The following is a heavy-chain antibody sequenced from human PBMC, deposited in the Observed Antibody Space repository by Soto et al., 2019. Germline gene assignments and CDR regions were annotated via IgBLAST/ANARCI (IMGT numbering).Heavy chain of an antibody. CDR1: GDSISSGGYY. CDR3: ARGSTVAAILFDY. CDR2: IYYSGST. V-gene: IGHV4-31*03. J-gene: IGHJ4*02. D-gene: IGHD2-15*01. Sequence: QVQLQESSPGLVKPSQTLSLTCTVSGDSISSGGYYWSWIRQHPGKGLEWIGYIYYSGSTYYNPSLKSRVIISVDTSKNQFSLKLSSVTAADTAVYYCARGSTVAAILFDYWGQGTLVTVSS.